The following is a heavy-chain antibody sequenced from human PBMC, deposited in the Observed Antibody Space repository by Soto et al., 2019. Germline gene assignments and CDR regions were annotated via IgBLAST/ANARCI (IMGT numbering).Heavy chain of an antibody. CDR3: AGASPPGSSGREDNWFDP. V-gene: IGHV3-30-3*01. D-gene: IGHD6-19*01. CDR2: ISYDGSNK. CDR1: GFTFSSYA. J-gene: IGHJ5*02. Sequence: GGSLRLSCAASGFTFSSYAMHWVRQAPGKGLEWVAVISYDGSNKYYADSVKGRFTISRDNSKNTLYLQMNSLRAEDTAELYCAGASPPGSSGREDNWFDPWGQGTLVTVSS.